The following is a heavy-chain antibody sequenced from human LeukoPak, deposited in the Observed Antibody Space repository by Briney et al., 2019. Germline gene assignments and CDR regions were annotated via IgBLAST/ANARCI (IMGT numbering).Heavy chain of an antibody. CDR1: GGSFSGYY. J-gene: IGHJ6*03. CDR3: ASPLDMDV. V-gene: IGHV4-34*01. Sequence: KPSETLSLTCAVYGGSFSGYYWSWFRQPPGKGLEWIGEINHSGSTNYNPSLKSRVTISLDTSKNQFSLKLTSVTAADTAVYYCASPLDMDVWGKGTTVTVSS. CDR2: INHSGST.